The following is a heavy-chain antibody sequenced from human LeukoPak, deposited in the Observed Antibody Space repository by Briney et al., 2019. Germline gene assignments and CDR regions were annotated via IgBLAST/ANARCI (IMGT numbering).Heavy chain of an antibody. J-gene: IGHJ4*02. V-gene: IGHV3-23*01. CDR1: GFTFSSYA. CDR2: ISPTTGTT. D-gene: IGHD3-22*01. Sequence: GGSLRLSCAASGFTFSSYAMSWIRQAPGKGLEWLSAISPTTGTTFYADSVKGRFTISRDNSKNTLYLQMNSLRAEDTAVYYCAKDPTMIVVVIPDYWGQGTLVTVSS. CDR3: AKDPTMIVVVIPDY.